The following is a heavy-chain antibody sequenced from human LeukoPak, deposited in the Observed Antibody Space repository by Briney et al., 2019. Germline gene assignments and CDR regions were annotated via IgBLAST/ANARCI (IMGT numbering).Heavy chain of an antibody. J-gene: IGHJ4*02. CDR3: ARTRFLEWSDFDY. Sequence: ASVKVSCKASGYTFTGYYTHWVRQAPGQGLEWMGWINPNSGGTNYAQKFQGRVTMTRDTSISTAYMELSRLRSDDTAVYYCARTRFLEWSDFDYWGQGTLVTVSS. D-gene: IGHD3-3*01. CDR1: GYTFTGYY. CDR2: INPNSGGT. V-gene: IGHV1-2*02.